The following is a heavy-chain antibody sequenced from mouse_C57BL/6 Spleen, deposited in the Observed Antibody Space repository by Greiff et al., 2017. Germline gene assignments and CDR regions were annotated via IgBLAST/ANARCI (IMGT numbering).Heavy chain of an antibody. V-gene: IGHV1-15*01. CDR3: TRSAHYENAMDY. D-gene: IGHD2-4*01. Sequence: QVQLQQSGAELVRPGASVTLSCKASGYTFTDYEMHWVKQTPVHGLVWIGAIDPETGGTAYNQKFKGKAILTADKSSSTAYMELRSLTSEDSAVYYCTRSAHYENAMDYWGQGTSVTVSS. CDR2: IDPETGGT. CDR1: GYTFTDYE. J-gene: IGHJ4*01.